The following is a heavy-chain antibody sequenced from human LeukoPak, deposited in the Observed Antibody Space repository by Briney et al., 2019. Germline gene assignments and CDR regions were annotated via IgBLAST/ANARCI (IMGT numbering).Heavy chain of an antibody. CDR1: GYTFTSYG. J-gene: IGHJ3*02. V-gene: IGHV1-18*01. D-gene: IGHD6-19*01. CDR2: ICAYNGNT. CDR3: ARDHELYSSGWYPNPDDAFDI. Sequence: ASVKVSCKASGYTFTSYGISWVRQAPGQGLEWMGLICAYNGNTNYAQKLQGRVTMTTDTSTSTAYMELRSLRSDDTAVYYCARDHELYSSGWYPNPDDAFDIWGQGTMVTVSS.